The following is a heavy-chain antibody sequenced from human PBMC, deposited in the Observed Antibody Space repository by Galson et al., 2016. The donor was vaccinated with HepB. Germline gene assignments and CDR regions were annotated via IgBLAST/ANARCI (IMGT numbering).Heavy chain of an antibody. CDR2: IYYNGST. J-gene: IGHJ6*02. V-gene: IGHV4-59*01. D-gene: IGHD6-19*01. Sequence: ETLSLTCTVSGGSIPSYYWSWIRQPPGKGLEWLGNIYYNGSTNCNPSLKSRVTLSMDMPKKQFSLSLSSVTAADTAVYYCARDLAVAGRNYFYYGMDVWGQGTTVTVSS. CDR3: ARDLAVAGRNYFYYGMDV. CDR1: GGSIPSYY.